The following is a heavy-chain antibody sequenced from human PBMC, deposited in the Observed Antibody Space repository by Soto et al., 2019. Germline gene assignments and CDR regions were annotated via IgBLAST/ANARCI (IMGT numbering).Heavy chain of an antibody. V-gene: IGHV3-53*01. CDR2: IYSGGST. Sequence: GGSLRLSCAASGFTVSSNYMSWVRQAPGKGLEWVSVIYSGGSTYYADSVKGRFTISRDNSKNTLYLQMNSLRAEDMAVYYCARGYCSGGSCVDYWGQGTLVTVSS. CDR1: GFTVSSNY. CDR3: ARGYCSGGSCVDY. D-gene: IGHD2-15*01. J-gene: IGHJ4*02.